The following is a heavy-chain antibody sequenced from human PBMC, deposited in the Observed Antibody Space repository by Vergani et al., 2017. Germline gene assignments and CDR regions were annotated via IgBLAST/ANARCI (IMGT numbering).Heavy chain of an antibody. CDR1: GYTFTGYY. CDR2: INPNSGGT. CDR3: ASRDITIFGVVIIRGYYYYGMDV. D-gene: IGHD3-3*01. V-gene: IGHV1-2*02. J-gene: IGHJ6*02. Sequence: QVQLVQSGAEVKKPGASVKVSCKASGYTFTGYYMHWVRQAPGQGLEWMGWINPNSGGTNYAQKFQGRVTMTRDTSISTAYMELSRLRSEDTAVYYCASRDITIFGVVIIRGYYYYGMDVWGQGTTVTVS.